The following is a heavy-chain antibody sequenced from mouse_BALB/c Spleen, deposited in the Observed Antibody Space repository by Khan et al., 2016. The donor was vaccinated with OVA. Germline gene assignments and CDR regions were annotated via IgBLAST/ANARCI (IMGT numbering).Heavy chain of an antibody. CDR1: GYTFANYA. Sequence: QIQLVQSGTELARPGASVKMSCKASGYTFANYAMHWVKQRPGQGLEWIGYINPSTGYTNYNQNFSDKATLTTDRSSSTAYMQLSSLTSDDSAVDYGVRIPIPPYYFDYWGQGTTLTVSS. CDR3: VRIPIPPYYFDY. J-gene: IGHJ2*01. V-gene: IGHV1-4*01. CDR2: INPSTGYT.